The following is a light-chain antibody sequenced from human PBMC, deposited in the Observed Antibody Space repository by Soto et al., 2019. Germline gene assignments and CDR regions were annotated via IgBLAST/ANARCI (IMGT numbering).Light chain of an antibody. Sequence: DIQMTQSPSSLSASVGDRVTITCRASQSISNYLNWYQQKPGTAPKLLIYTASTRAPGFPARFSGSGSGTDFTLTISSLQSEDFAVYYCQQYNNWPWTFGQGTKGDIK. CDR2: TAS. V-gene: IGKV1-39*01. CDR1: QSISNY. J-gene: IGKJ1*01. CDR3: QQYNNWPWT.